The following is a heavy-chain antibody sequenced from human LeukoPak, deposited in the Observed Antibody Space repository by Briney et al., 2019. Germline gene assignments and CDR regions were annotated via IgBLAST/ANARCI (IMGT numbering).Heavy chain of an antibody. V-gene: IGHV1-58*02. Sequence: SVKVCFNASGFIFANSAMQWVRQARGQRLEWIGWILVDSGHANYAQNFQGRVSIIWDMATSTSYMHLSSLRSEDTAVYYCATGQPEIVDGNYYHYMDVWGKGTAVTVSS. CDR2: ILVDSGHA. CDR1: GFIFANSA. J-gene: IGHJ6*03. D-gene: IGHD2-15*01. CDR3: ATGQPEIVDGNYYHYMDV.